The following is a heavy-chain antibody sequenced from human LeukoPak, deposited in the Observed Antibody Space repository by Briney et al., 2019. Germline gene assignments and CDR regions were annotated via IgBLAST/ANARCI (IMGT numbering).Heavy chain of an antibody. CDR2: INPNIGYT. Sequence: AWVTDAFMASGYTFTSYEMNWVRQAISKGLEWMGWINPNIGYTGYEQKFQGRVTMTRNTSISTAYMELSSLRSEDTAVYYCARQYDLNSDYWVQGTLVTVSS. CDR3: ARQYDLNSDY. V-gene: IGHV1-8*01. CDR1: GYTFTSYE. J-gene: IGHJ4*02. D-gene: IGHD2-8*01.